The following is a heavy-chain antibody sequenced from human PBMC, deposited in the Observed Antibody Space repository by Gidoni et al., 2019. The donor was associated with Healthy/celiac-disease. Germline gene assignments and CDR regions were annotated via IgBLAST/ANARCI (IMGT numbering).Heavy chain of an antibody. CDR3: ARASPRYFDCGGPPCMDV. Sequence: QVQLVQYGDEVKKLGDSVKVYCKASGYTFNGDYRHWVRQAPGQGLEWMGWINPNSGGTTYAQKFQVRVTMTRDTSISTAYMELSRLRSDDTAVYYCARASPRYFDCGGPPCMDVWGQGTTVTVSS. J-gene: IGHJ6*02. V-gene: IGHV1-2*02. D-gene: IGHD3-9*01. CDR2: INPNSGGT. CDR1: GYTFNGDY.